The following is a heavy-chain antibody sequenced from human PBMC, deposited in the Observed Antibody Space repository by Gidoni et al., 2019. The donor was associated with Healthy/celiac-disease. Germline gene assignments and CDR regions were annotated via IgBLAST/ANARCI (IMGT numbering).Heavy chain of an antibody. Sequence: EVQLVESGGGLVKPGGSLRLSCAASGFTFSSYSMNWVRQAPGKGLEWVSSISSSSSYIYYADSVKGRFTISRDNAKNSLYLQMNSLRAEDTAVYYCARGRIVGATDWFDPWGQGTLVTVSS. CDR2: ISSSSSYI. D-gene: IGHD1-26*01. CDR3: ARGRIVGATDWFDP. J-gene: IGHJ5*02. CDR1: GFTFSSYS. V-gene: IGHV3-21*01.